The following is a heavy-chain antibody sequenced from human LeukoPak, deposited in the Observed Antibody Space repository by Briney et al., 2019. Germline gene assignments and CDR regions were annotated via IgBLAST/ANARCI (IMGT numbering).Heavy chain of an antibody. V-gene: IGHV3-33*06. CDR3: AKESDLYDSSGYYWPTDFDY. Sequence: PGRSLRLSCAASGFTFSSYGMHWVRQAPGKGLEWVAVIWYDGSNKYYADSVKGRFTISRDNSKNTLYLQMNSLRAEDTAVYYCAKESDLYDSSGYYWPTDFDYWGQGTLVTVSS. J-gene: IGHJ4*02. CDR1: GFTFSSYG. D-gene: IGHD3-22*01. CDR2: IWYDGSNK.